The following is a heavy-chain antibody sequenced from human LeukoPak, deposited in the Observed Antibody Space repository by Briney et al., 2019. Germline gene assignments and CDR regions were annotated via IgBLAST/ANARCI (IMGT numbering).Heavy chain of an antibody. Sequence: GGSLRLSCEGSGFTFGSSPMSWVRQAPGKGLEWVSSISVGSDYLYHADSVKGRFTVSRDNSKSTLYLQMHSLRAEDTAVYYCARIAVSGLWYFDLWGRGTLATVSS. CDR1: GFTFGSSP. D-gene: IGHD6-19*01. CDR3: ARIAVSGLWYFDL. CDR2: ISVGSDYL. V-gene: IGHV3-23*01. J-gene: IGHJ2*01.